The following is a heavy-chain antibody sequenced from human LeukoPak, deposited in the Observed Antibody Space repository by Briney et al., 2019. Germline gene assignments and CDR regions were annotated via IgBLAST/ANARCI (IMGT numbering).Heavy chain of an antibody. Sequence: WIRPPPGKGLEWVGFIRSKAYGGTTEYAASVKGRFTISRDDSKSIAYLQMNSLKTEDTAVYYCTREAHWGQGTLVTVSS. CDR3: TREAH. J-gene: IGHJ4*02. V-gene: IGHV3-49*02. CDR2: IRSKAYGGTT.